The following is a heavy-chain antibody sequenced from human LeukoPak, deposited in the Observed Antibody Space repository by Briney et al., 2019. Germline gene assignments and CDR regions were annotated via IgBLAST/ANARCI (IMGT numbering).Heavy chain of an antibody. Sequence: GGSLRLSCTASGFPFIEYSMNWVRQAPGKGLEWISYIGIDSGNTKYADSVRGRYTISADKAKNSLYLQMNSLRVEDTAVYYCARDHNYAFDNWGQGTLVSVAS. D-gene: IGHD1-1*01. V-gene: IGHV3-48*01. CDR3: ARDHNYAFDN. J-gene: IGHJ4*02. CDR1: GFPFIEYS. CDR2: IGIDSGNT.